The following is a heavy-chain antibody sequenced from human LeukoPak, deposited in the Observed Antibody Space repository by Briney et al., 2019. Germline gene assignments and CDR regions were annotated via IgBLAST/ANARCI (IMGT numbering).Heavy chain of an antibody. CDR2: VTGSGGDA. V-gene: IGHV3-23*01. J-gene: IGHJ4*02. CDR3: AKSRAAATTLLFDY. D-gene: IGHD6-13*01. Sequence: HPGGSLRLSCAASGFTFSNYAMSWVRQAPGKGPEWVSAVTGSGGDAFYVDSVKGRFTISRDNSKNTLSLQMNSLSVEDTAVYYCAKSRAAATTLLFDYWGQGTLVTVSS. CDR1: GFTFSNYA.